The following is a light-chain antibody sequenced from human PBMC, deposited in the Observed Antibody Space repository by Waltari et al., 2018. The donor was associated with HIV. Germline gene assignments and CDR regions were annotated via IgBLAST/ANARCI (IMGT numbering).Light chain of an antibody. CDR3: CSHAGNLIFA. V-gene: IGLV2-11*01. J-gene: IGLJ1*01. Sequence: QSALTQPHSVSGSPGQSLTISCTGTSSSVHTFVSWYQQHPGKAPQVIIYDVNNRPSGVPYRFSGCKSGNTAFLTISGLQAEDEADYHCCSHAGNLIFAFGTGTKVTVL. CDR2: DVN. CDR1: SSSVHTF.